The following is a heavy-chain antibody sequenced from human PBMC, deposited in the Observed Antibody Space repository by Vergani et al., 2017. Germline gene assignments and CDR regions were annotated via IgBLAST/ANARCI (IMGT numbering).Heavy chain of an antibody. V-gene: IGHV3-7*01. J-gene: IGHJ5*02. CDR3: ARDNIPRETYYYDSGSFDP. Sequence: EVQLVESGGGLVQPGGSLRLSCAASGFTFSSYWMSWVRQAPGKGLEWVANIKQDGSEKYYVDSVKGRFTISRDNAKNSLYLQMNSLRAEDTAVYYCARDNIPRETYYYDSGSFDPWGQGTLVTVSS. CDR2: IKQDGSEK. CDR1: GFTFSSYW. D-gene: IGHD3-10*01.